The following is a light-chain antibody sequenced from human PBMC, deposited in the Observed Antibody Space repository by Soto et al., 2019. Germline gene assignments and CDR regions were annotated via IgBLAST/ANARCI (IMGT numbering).Light chain of an antibody. J-gene: IGKJ1*01. CDR2: GAS. V-gene: IGKV3-20*01. Sequence: EIVLRQSPGTLSLSPGERATLSCRATQTISSNYLAWYRQKPGQAPKLLIHGASTRATGIPDRFSGSGSGTDFTLTISRLEPEDFAVYYCQLYGSSPKTFGQGTKVDIK. CDR1: QTISSNY. CDR3: QLYGSSPKT.